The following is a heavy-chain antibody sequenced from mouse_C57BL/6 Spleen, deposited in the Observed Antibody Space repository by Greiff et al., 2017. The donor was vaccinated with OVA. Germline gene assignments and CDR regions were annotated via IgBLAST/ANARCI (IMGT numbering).Heavy chain of an antibody. CDR3: AREGDYDPAWFAY. V-gene: IGHV1-72*01. J-gene: IGHJ3*01. CDR2: IDPNSGGT. D-gene: IGHD2-4*01. CDR1: GYTFTSYW. Sequence: QVQLQQSGAELVKPGASVKLSCKASGYTFTSYWMHWVKQRPGRGLEWIGRIDPNSGGTKYNEKFKSKATLTVDKPSSTAYMQLSRLTSEDCAVYYFAREGDYDPAWFAYWGQGTLGTVSA.